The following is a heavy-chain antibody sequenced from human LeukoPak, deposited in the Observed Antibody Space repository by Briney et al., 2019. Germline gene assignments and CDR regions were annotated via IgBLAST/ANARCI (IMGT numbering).Heavy chain of an antibody. D-gene: IGHD6-19*01. CDR3: ARDLHPSGWSDFDY. CDR1: GFILSHHG. CDR2: TWYDGSKQ. V-gene: IGHV3-33*01. Sequence: GGSLRLSCAASGFILSHHGMHWVRQAPGKGLEWVAVTWYDGSKQYYADSVKGRFTISRDISKNTLYLQMNSLRAEDTAVYYCARDLHPSGWSDFDYWGQGTLVTVSS. J-gene: IGHJ4*02.